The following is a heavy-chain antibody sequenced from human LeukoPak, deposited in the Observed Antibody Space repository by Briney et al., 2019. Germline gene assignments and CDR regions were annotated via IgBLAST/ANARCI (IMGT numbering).Heavy chain of an antibody. V-gene: IGHV3-23*01. J-gene: IGHJ4*02. CDR3: AKESSQLVHYYFDY. CDR1: GFSFSTYA. CDR2: ISGSGGGT. Sequence: GGSLRLPCAASGFSFSTYAMSWVRQAPGKGLEWVSTISGSGGGTYYADSVKGRFTISRDKSKNTLYLQMNSLRAEDTAIYYCAKESSQLVHYYFDYWGQGTLVTVSS. D-gene: IGHD6-6*01.